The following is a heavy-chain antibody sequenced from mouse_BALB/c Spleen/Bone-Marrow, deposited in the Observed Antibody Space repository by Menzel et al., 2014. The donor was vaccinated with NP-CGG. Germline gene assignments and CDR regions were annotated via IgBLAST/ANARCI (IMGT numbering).Heavy chain of an antibody. CDR1: GYTFSNYW. D-gene: IGHD3-1*01. Sequence: EVKLQESGTVLARPGAAVKMSCKASGYTFSNYWMHWVKQRPGQGLEWIGTIYPGNSDTTYNQKFKGKAKLTAVTSTSTAYMELSSLTNEDSAXXYXXTLARSDFDYWGQGTTLPVSS. J-gene: IGHJ2*01. CDR2: IYPGNSDT. V-gene: IGHV1-5*01. CDR3: XTLARSDFDY.